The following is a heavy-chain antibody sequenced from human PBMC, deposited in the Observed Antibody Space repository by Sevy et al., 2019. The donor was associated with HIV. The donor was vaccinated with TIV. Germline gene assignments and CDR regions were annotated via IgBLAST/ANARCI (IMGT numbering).Heavy chain of an antibody. CDR1: GYLFISYG. CDR3: ARDDTYSDPARYHYSYMDV. D-gene: IGHD1-26*01. V-gene: IGHV1-18*01. CDR2: ISPYNGYT. Sequence: ASVKVSCKASGYLFISYGINWVRQAPGQGLEWMGWISPYNGYTNSAQKFQDRVTLTTDTSTRTAYMELRSLRSDDTAGYYCARDDTYSDPARYHYSYMDVWGNGTTVTVSS. J-gene: IGHJ6*03.